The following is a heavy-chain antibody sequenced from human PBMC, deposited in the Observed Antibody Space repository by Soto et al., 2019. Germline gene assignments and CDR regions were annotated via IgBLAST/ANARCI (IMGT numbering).Heavy chain of an antibody. CDR2: IYYSGST. Sequence: QVQLQESGPGLVKPSETLSLTCTVSGGSISSYYWSWIRQPPGKGLEWIGYIYYSGSTNYNPSLKSRVTISVDTSKNQFSLKLSSVTAADTAVYYCARESGYYDSSGIFDYWGQGTLVTVSS. CDR1: GGSISSYY. V-gene: IGHV4-59*01. D-gene: IGHD3-22*01. CDR3: ARESGYYDSSGIFDY. J-gene: IGHJ4*02.